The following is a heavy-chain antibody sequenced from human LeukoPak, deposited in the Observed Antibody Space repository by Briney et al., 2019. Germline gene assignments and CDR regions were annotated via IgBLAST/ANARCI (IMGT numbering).Heavy chain of an antibody. CDR3: ARDAPGNYFDY. J-gene: IGHJ4*02. CDR1: GFTFSSYS. V-gene: IGHV3-53*01. Sequence: GGSLRLSCAASGFTFSSYSMNWVRQAPGKGLEWVSVIYSGGSTYYADSVKGRFTISRDNSKNTLYLQMNSLRAEDTAVYYCARDAPGNYFDYWGQGTLVTVSS. D-gene: IGHD6-13*01. CDR2: IYSGGST.